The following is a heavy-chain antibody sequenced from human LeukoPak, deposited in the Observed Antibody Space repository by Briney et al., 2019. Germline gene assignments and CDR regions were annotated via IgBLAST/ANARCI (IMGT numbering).Heavy chain of an antibody. CDR1: GFTFSSYS. CDR3: ARSGRGGDLDY. V-gene: IGHV3-48*04. J-gene: IGHJ4*02. Sequence: GGSLRLSCAASGFTFSSYSMNWVRQAPGKGLEWVSYISSSSSTIYYADSVKGRFTISRDNAKNSLYLQMNSLGAEDTAVYYCARSGRGGDLDYWGQGTLVTVSS. CDR2: ISSSSSTI. D-gene: IGHD2-21*02.